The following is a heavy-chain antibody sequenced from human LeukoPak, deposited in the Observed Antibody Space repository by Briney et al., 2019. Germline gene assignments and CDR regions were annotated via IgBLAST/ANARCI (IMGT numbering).Heavy chain of an antibody. J-gene: IGHJ4*02. V-gene: IGHV3-7*01. CDR2: IKQDGSEK. CDR1: GFTISSYW. CDR3: ATNLDY. Sequence: GGSLRLSCAASGFTISSYWINWVRQAPGKGLEWVASIKQDGSEKYYVYSVKGRFTISRDNAKNSLYLQMNSLRAEDTAVYYCATNLDYWGQGALVTVSS.